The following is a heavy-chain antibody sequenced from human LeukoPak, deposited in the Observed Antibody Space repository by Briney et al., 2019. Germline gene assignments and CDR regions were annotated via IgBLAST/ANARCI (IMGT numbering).Heavy chain of an antibody. Sequence: SETLSLTCAVYGGSFSGYYWSWIRQPPGKGLEWIGEINHSGSTNYNPSLKSRVTISVDTSKNQFSLKLSSVTAADTAVYYCARALILRYFDWLFQGDWFDPWGQGTLVTVSS. J-gene: IGHJ5*02. V-gene: IGHV4-34*01. CDR1: GGSFSGYY. CDR3: ARALILRYFDWLFQGDWFDP. CDR2: INHSGST. D-gene: IGHD3-9*01.